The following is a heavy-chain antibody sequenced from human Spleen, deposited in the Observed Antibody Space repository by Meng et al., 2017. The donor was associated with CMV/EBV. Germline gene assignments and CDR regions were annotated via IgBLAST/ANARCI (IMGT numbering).Heavy chain of an antibody. CDR3: ARVNYDISNWFDP. J-gene: IGHJ5*02. Sequence: LPLPVSGPGRGKPSETLSLTCTVSGGSISSSSYYWGWIRQPPGKGLEWIGSIYYSGSTYYNPSLKSRVTISVDTSKNQFSLKLSSVTAADTAVYYCARVNYDISNWFDPWGQGTLVTVSS. D-gene: IGHD3-9*01. CDR2: IYYSGST. V-gene: IGHV4-39*07. CDR1: GGSISSSSYY.